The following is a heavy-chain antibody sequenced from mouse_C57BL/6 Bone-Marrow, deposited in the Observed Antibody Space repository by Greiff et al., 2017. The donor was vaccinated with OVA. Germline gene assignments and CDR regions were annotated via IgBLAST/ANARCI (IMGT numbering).Heavy chain of an antibody. CDR1: GYTFTSYT. CDR3: ARRGYYDYDVGYAMDY. Sequence: VKVVESGAELARPGASVKMSCKASGYTFTSYTMHWVKQRPGQGLEWIGYINPSSGYTKYNQKFKDKATLTADKSSSTAYMQLSSLTSEDSAVYYCARRGYYDYDVGYAMDYWGQGTSVTVSS. V-gene: IGHV1-4*01. CDR2: INPSSGYT. J-gene: IGHJ4*01. D-gene: IGHD2-4*01.